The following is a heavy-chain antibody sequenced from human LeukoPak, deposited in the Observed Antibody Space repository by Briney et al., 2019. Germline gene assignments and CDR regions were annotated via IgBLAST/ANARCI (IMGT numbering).Heavy chain of an antibody. V-gene: IGHV1-2*02. CDR2: INPNSGGT. D-gene: IGHD4/OR15-4a*01. J-gene: IGHJ5*02. Sequence: ASVKVSCKASGYTFIGYFIHWVRQAPGQGLEWMGWINPNSGGTNYAQKFQGRVTMTRDTSISTAYMDLSSLTSDDTAFYYCARSNYGGQGAGDNWFDPWGQGTLVTVSS. CDR3: ARSNYGGQGAGDNWFDP. CDR1: GYTFIGYF.